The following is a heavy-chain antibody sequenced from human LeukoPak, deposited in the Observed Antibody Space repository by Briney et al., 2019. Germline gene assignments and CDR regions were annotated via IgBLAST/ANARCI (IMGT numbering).Heavy chain of an antibody. D-gene: IGHD3-22*01. CDR2: ISGSGGRT. V-gene: IGHV3-23*01. J-gene: IGHJ4*02. CDR3: AKASAMIVVVSKHCDY. Sequence: GGSLRLSCAASGFTFSSYAMSWVRQAPGKGLEWVSAISGSGGRTYYADSVRGRFTISRDNSKNTLYLQMNMLRAEDAAVYYCAKASAMIVVVSKHCDYWGQGPLVTVST. CDR1: GFTFSSYA.